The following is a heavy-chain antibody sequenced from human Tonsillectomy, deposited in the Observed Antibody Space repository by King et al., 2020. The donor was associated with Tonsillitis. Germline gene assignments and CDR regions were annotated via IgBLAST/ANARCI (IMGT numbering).Heavy chain of an antibody. J-gene: IGHJ4*02. CDR3: ARPTAVAGTGVDY. Sequence: QLQESGPGLVKPSETLSLTCTVSGGSISSSSYYWGWIRQPPGKGLEWIGSIYYSGSTYYNPSLKSRVTISVETSKNQFSLNLNSVTAADTAVYFCARPTAVAGTGVDYWGRGTLVTVSS. CDR2: IYYSGST. CDR1: GGSISSSSYY. V-gene: IGHV4-39*01. D-gene: IGHD6-19*01.